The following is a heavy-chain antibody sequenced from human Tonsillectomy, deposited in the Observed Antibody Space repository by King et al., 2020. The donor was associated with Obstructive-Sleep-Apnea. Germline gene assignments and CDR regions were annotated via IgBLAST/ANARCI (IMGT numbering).Heavy chain of an antibody. D-gene: IGHD5-12*01. CDR3: ARDQVATQDDPLDY. J-gene: IGHJ4*02. Sequence: VQLVESGGRLVKPGGSLRLSCVASGFTFSDYYMSWIRQAPGKGLGWVSYISSSSSYTNYADSVKGRFTISRDNAKNSLYLQMNSLSAEDTAVYYCARDQVATQDDPLDYWGQGTLVTVSS. CDR2: ISSSSSYT. V-gene: IGHV3-11*06. CDR1: GFTFSDYY.